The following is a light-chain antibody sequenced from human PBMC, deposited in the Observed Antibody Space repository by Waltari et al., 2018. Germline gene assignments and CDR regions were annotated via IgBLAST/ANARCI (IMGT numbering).Light chain of an antibody. CDR2: DVS. V-gene: IGLV2-14*03. J-gene: IGLJ2*01. CDR1: SSDVGCYNY. Sequence: QSALTQPASVSGSPGQSITISCTGTSSDVGCYNYVSWYQPHPGKAPKLMIYDVSHRPSGVSNRFSGSKSGNTASLTISGLQAEDEADYYCSSYTSSSTLVFGGGTKLTVL. CDR3: SSYTSSSTLV.